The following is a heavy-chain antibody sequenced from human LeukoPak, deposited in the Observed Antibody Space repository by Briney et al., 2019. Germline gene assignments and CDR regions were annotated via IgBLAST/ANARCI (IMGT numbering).Heavy chain of an antibody. CDR3: ARSGDGDYKALDY. V-gene: IGHV3-33*01. D-gene: IGHD4-17*01. Sequence: QPGRSLRLSCVASGFTFSTYGMHWVRQAPGKGLEWVAIIWYDGSSKYYADSEKGRFTISRDNSKNTLYLQLNSLRVEDTAMYYCARSGDGDYKALDYWGQGTPVTVSS. J-gene: IGHJ4*02. CDR2: IWYDGSSK. CDR1: GFTFSTYG.